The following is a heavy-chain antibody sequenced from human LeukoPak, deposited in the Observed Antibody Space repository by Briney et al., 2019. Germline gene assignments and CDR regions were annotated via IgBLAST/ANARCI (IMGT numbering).Heavy chain of an antibody. CDR3: ARRYDSSGYYNVWAFDI. J-gene: IGHJ3*02. D-gene: IGHD3-22*01. V-gene: IGHV3-7*03. Sequence: PGGSLRLSCAASGFTFSSYWMSWVRQAPGKGLEWVANIKQDGSEKYYVDSVKGRFTIPRDNAKNSLYLQMNSLRAEDTAVYYCARRYDSSGYYNVWAFDIWGQGTMVTVSS. CDR1: GFTFSSYW. CDR2: IKQDGSEK.